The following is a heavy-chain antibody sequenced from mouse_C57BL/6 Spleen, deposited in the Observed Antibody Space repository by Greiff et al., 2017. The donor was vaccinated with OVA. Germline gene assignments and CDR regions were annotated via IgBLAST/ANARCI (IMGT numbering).Heavy chain of an antibody. Sequence: VQLQQSGPELVKPGASVKISCKASGYAFSSSWMNWVKQRPGKGLEWIGRIYPGDGDTNYNGKFKGKATLTADKSSSTAYMQLSSLTAEDSAVYFCAYYDYGGAWFAYWGQGTLVTVSA. V-gene: IGHV1-82*01. CDR2: IYPGDGDT. D-gene: IGHD2-4*01. CDR1: GYAFSSSW. J-gene: IGHJ3*01. CDR3: AYYDYGGAWFAY.